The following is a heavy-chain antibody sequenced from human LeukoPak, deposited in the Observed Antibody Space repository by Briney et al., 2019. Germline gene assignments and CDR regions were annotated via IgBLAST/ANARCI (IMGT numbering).Heavy chain of an antibody. D-gene: IGHD2-2*01. CDR1: GFTVSSNY. V-gene: IGHV3-53*01. J-gene: IGHJ4*02. CDR2: IYSGGST. CDR3: AKDPTGIVVVPAASDY. Sequence: GGSLRLSCAASGFTVSSNYMSWVRQAPGKGLEWVSVIYSGGSTYYADSVKGRFTISRDNSKNTLYLQMNSLRAEDTAVYYCAKDPTGIVVVPAASDYWGQGTLVTVSS.